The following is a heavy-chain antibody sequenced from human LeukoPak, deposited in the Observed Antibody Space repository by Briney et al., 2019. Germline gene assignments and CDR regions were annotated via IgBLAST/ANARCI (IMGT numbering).Heavy chain of an antibody. Sequence: GGSLRLSCAASGFTFSSYEMNWVRQAPGKGLEWVSYISSSGSTIYYADSVKGRFTISRDNAKNSLYLQMNSLGAEGTAVYYCASDCSGGSCYWNWGQGTMVTVSS. J-gene: IGHJ3*01. CDR2: ISSSGSTI. CDR3: ASDCSGGSCYWN. CDR1: GFTFSSYE. V-gene: IGHV3-48*03. D-gene: IGHD2-15*01.